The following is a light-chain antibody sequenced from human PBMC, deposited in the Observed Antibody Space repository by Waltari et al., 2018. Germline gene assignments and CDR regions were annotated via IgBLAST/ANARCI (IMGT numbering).Light chain of an antibody. V-gene: IGKV2-30*02. CDR2: RGS. CDR1: QSLVHSDGNTH. J-gene: IGKJ2*01. Sequence: EVVMTQSPLSLPVTLGQPASISCKSSQSLVHSDGNTHLNWFQQRPGQSPRRLFYRGSSRESGGPDRFSGSGSGTDFTLKISRVEAEDVGVYYCMQGTHWPYTFGQGTRLDIK. CDR3: MQGTHWPYT.